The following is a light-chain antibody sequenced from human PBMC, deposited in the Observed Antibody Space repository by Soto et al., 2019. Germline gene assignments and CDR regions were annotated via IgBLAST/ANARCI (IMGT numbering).Light chain of an antibody. CDR1: QGIRND. CDR3: LQDYNYLT. V-gene: IGKV1-6*01. CDR2: AAS. Sequence: AIQMTQSPSSLSASVGDRVTITCRASQGIRNDLGWYQQKPGKAPKLLIYAASSSQSGVPSRFSGSGSGTDFTLTISSLQPEDFATYYCLQDYNYLTFGGGTKVEIK. J-gene: IGKJ4*01.